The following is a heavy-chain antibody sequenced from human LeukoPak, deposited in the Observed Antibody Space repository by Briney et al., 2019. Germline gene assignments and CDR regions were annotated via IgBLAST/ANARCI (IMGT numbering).Heavy chain of an antibody. Sequence: GGSLRLSCAASGFDFSSHSMHWIRQAPGKGLEWVSSISSSGSHKYYADSLKGRLTISRDNAGNSVFLLLQSLTVEDTAVYYWGRGMIGGVLGCVDFWGLGSPVTV. CDR1: GFDFSSHS. D-gene: IGHD3-16*01. J-gene: IGHJ4*02. V-gene: IGHV3-21*01. CDR2: ISSSGSHK. CDR3: GRGMIGGVLGCVDF.